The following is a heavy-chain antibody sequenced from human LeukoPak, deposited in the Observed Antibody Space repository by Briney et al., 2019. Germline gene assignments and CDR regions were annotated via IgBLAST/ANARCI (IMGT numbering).Heavy chain of an antibody. J-gene: IGHJ4*02. V-gene: IGHV3-30-3*01. CDR2: ISSDGGNR. Sequence: GRSLRLSCAASGFTFSSYAMHWVRRAPGKALEWVATISSDGGNRYYSDSVKGRFTISRDNSKSTLYLQMNSLRPEDTAVFHCARGRAVTGSTVIDYWGQGTLVTVSS. CDR1: GFTFSSYA. D-gene: IGHD6-19*01. CDR3: ARGRAVTGSTVIDY.